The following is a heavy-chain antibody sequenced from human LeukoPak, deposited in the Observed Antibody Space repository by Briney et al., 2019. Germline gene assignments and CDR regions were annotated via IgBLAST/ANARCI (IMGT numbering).Heavy chain of an antibody. CDR3: YITMAPREYFQH. Sequence: SETLSLTCAVSGYSISSGYYWGWIRQPPGKGLEWIGSIYHSGSTYYNPSLKSRVTISVDTSKNQFSLKLSSVTAAETPVYYCYITMAPREYFQHWGQATLVTVSS. J-gene: IGHJ1*01. D-gene: IGHD3-10*01. CDR2: IYHSGST. V-gene: IGHV4-38-2*01. CDR1: GYSISSGYY.